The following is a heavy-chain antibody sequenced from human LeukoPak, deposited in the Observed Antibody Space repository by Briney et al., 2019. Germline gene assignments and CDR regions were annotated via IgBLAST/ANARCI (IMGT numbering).Heavy chain of an antibody. V-gene: IGHV3-30*18. CDR2: ISYDGSNK. Sequence: GGSLRVSCAASGFTFSSYSMNWVRQAPGKGLEWVATISYDGSNKYYTDSVKGRFTISRDNSKNTLYLQMNSLRAEDTAVYYCAKDSDHYDSSGYTHFDHWGQGTLVTVSS. J-gene: IGHJ4*02. CDR1: GFTFSSYS. CDR3: AKDSDHYDSSGYTHFDH. D-gene: IGHD3-22*01.